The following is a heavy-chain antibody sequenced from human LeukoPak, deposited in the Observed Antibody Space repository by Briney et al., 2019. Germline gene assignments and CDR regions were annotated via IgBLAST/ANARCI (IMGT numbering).Heavy chain of an antibody. V-gene: IGHV3-74*01. D-gene: IGHD5-12*01. J-gene: IGHJ4*02. CDR1: GFTFSSYW. CDR2: VNSDGSTT. CDR3: ARVRGYAAHFDY. Sequence: GGSLRLSCAASGFTFSSYWMHWVRQAPGKGLVWVSRVNSDGSTTTYADSVKGRFTISRDNAKNTLYLQMNSLRAEDSAPYFCARVRGYAAHFDYWGQGILVTVSS.